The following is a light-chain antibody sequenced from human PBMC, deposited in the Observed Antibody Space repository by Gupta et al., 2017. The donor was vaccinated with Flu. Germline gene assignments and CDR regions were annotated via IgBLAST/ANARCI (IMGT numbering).Light chain of an antibody. J-gene: IGKJ1*01. V-gene: IGKV3D-15*01. CDR1: QSVGNN. CDR2: NSD. CDR3: QQYSEWPPIT. Sequence: EIVMSQFPVTLSVSPGEGATLSCRASQSVGNNLAWYQQKPGQAPSLLIYNSDTRDTGIPARFRGSGYGKDLTLTISSRQSEDFAVYYCQQYSEWPPITFGHGTKVDIK.